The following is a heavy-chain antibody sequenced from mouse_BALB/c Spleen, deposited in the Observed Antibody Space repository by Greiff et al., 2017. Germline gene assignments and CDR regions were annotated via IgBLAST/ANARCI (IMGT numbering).Heavy chain of an antibody. Sequence: EVKLMESGGGLVQPGGSLKLSCAASGFTFSSYTMSWVRQTPEKRLEWVAYISNGGGSTYYPDTVKGRFTISRDNAKNTLYLQMSSLKSEDTAMYYCARRRIYDGAMDYWGQGTSVTVSS. CDR2: ISNGGGST. D-gene: IGHD2-3*01. CDR1: GFTFSSYT. CDR3: ARRRIYDGAMDY. V-gene: IGHV5-12-2*01. J-gene: IGHJ4*01.